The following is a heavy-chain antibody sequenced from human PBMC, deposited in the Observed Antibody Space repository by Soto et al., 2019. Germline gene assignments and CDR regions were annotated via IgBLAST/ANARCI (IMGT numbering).Heavy chain of an antibody. Sequence: ASVKVSCRASGGTFSSYAISWVRQAPGQGLEWMGGIIPIFGTANYAQKFQGRVTITADESTSTAYMELSSLRSEDTAVYYCARGSSGGAAAGYWGQGTLVTVSS. V-gene: IGHV1-69*13. CDR1: GGTFSSYA. J-gene: IGHJ4*02. CDR3: ARGSSGGAAAGY. D-gene: IGHD6-13*01. CDR2: IIPIFGTA.